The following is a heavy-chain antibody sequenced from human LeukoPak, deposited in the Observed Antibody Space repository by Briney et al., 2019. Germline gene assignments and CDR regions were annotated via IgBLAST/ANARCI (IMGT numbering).Heavy chain of an antibody. D-gene: IGHD6-13*01. CDR3: ARYSSSWSPNWFDP. Sequence: SETMSLTCTDSGGSISSYYWSWIRQPPGKGLEWIGYIYYSGSTNYNPSLKSRVTISVDTSKNQFSLKLSSVTAADTAVYYCARYSSSWSPNWFDPWGQGTLVTVSS. CDR2: IYYSGST. V-gene: IGHV4-59*01. CDR1: GGSISSYY. J-gene: IGHJ5*02.